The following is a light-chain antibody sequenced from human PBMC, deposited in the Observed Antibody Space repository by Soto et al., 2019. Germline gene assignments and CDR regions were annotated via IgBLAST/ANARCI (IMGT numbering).Light chain of an antibody. CDR3: QQRSDWPPALT. J-gene: IGKJ4*01. CDR1: QSISSY. V-gene: IGKV3-11*01. CDR2: DTS. Sequence: EIVLTQSPATLSLSAGDRVTLSCRASQSISSYLGWYQQKPGQAPRLLIYDTSNRATGIPARFSGSGSGTDFTLTISSLEPEDSAVYYCQQRSDWPPALTFGGGTKVEIK.